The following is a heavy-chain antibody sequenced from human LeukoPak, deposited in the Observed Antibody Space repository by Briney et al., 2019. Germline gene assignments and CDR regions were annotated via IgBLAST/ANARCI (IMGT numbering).Heavy chain of an antibody. CDR3: AKESGGITWYFDY. Sequence: GGSLRLSCAASGFTFTSYAMSWVRQAPGKGLEWVSVMSGSDGSTYYADSVKGRFTISRDNSKNMLYLQMNSLRAEDTAIFYCAKESGGITWYFDYWGQGTLVHVFS. CDR2: MSGSDGST. V-gene: IGHV3-23*01. J-gene: IGHJ4*02. D-gene: IGHD3-16*01. CDR1: GFTFTSYA.